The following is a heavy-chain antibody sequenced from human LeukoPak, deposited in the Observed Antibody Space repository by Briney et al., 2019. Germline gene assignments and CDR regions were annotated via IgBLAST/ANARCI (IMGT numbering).Heavy chain of an antibody. Sequence: PGGSLRLSCAASGFTFSSYSMNWVRQAPGKGLEWVSSISSSSSYIYYADSVKGRFTISRDNAKNSLYLQMNSLRAEDTAVYYCARAVRVGATRDYYYYYMDVWGKGTTVTVSS. J-gene: IGHJ6*03. CDR3: ARAVRVGATRDYYYYYMDV. V-gene: IGHV3-21*01. CDR1: GFTFSSYS. CDR2: ISSSSSYI. D-gene: IGHD1-26*01.